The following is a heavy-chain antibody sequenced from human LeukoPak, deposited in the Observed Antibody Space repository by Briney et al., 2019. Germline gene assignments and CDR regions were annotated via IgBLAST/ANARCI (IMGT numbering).Heavy chain of an antibody. J-gene: IGHJ4*02. CDR2: IRSKTSGGTA. Sequence: PGGSLRLSCAASGFTFSNAWMSWVRQAPGKGLEWVGRIRSKTSGGTADYAAPVKGRFTISRDDSENTLYLQMNSLKTEDTAVYYCTTNTFSGYGPLDYWGQGTLVTVSS. D-gene: IGHD5-12*01. CDR1: GFTFSNAW. V-gene: IGHV3-15*01. CDR3: TTNTFSGYGPLDY.